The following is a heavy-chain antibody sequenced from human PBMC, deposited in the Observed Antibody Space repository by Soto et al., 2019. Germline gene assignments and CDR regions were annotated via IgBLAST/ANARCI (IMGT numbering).Heavy chain of an antibody. Sequence: PSETLSLTCAVYGGSFSGYYWSWIRQPPGKGLEWIGEINHSGSTNYNPSLKSRVTISVDTSKNQFSLKLSSVTAADTAVYYCAGGRYDYVWGSYRPFDYWGQGTLVTVSS. CDR3: AGGRYDYVWGSYRPFDY. CDR1: GGSFSGYY. V-gene: IGHV4-34*01. CDR2: INHSGST. J-gene: IGHJ4*02. D-gene: IGHD3-16*02.